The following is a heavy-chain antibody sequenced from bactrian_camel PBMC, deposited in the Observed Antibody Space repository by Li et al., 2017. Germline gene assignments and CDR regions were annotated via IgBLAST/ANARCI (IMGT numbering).Heavy chain of an antibody. J-gene: IGHJ4*01. CDR3: AADFSGGTTYCSGGYWLKYGEMDR. Sequence: VQLVESGGGSVQAGGSLRLSCEASGDTLSSFSLAWFRQGVDKKREGVACIALDGRTGYTDSVKGRFTISKDPAKKALVLQMDSLKPEDTAMYFCAADFSGGTTYCSGGYWLKYGEMDRWGQGTQVTVS. D-gene: IGHD2*01. V-gene: IGHV3S53*01. CDR2: IALDGRT. CDR1: GDTLSSFS.